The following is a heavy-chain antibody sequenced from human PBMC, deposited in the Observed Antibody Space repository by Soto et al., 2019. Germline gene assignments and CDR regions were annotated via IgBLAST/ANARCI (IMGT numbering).Heavy chain of an antibody. D-gene: IGHD2-15*01. J-gene: IGHJ4*02. CDR2: IIPIFGTA. Sequence: GASVKVSCKASGGTFSSYAISWVRQAPGQGLEWMGGIIPIFGTANYAQKFQGRVTITADESTSTAYMELSSLRSEDTAVYYCARVAGYCSGGSCYSVYYFDYWGQGTLVTVS. CDR1: GGTFSSYA. CDR3: ARVAGYCSGGSCYSVYYFDY. V-gene: IGHV1-69*13.